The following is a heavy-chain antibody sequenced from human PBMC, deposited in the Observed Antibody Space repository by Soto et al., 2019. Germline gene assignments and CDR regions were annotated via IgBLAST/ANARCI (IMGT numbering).Heavy chain of an antibody. V-gene: IGHV4-30-2*01. CDR2: IYHSGST. CDR3: ATQEVGGSYVYTFDP. J-gene: IGHJ5*02. CDR1: GGSISSCCYS. D-gene: IGHD1-26*01. Sequence: PSETLSLTFAVSGGSISSCCYSWSWIRQPPGKGLEWIGYIYHSGSTYYNPSLKSRVTISVDRSKNQFSLKLSSVTAADTAVYYCATQEVGGSYVYTFDPWGQGTLVTVSS.